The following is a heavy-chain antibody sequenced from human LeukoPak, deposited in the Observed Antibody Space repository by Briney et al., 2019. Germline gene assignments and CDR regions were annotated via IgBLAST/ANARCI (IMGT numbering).Heavy chain of an antibody. Sequence: QAGGSLRLSCTASGFTFGYHAINWVRQAPGRGLEWVGFIRSQAYSGTTEYATSVKDRFTISRDDSKSIAYLQMNSLKTEDTAVYYCTRDIVSISQPYYFDHWGQGTLVTVSS. D-gene: IGHD2-2*01. J-gene: IGHJ4*02. CDR3: TRDIVSISQPYYFDH. CDR2: IRSQAYSGTT. CDR1: GFTFGYHA. V-gene: IGHV3-49*04.